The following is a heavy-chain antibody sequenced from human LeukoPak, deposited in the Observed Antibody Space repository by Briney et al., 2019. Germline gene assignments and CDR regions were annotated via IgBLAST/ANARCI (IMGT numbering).Heavy chain of an antibody. CDR2: INPNSGGT. D-gene: IGHD6-19*01. CDR1: GYTFTGYY. V-gene: IGHV1-2*02. J-gene: IGHJ3*02. CDR3: ARDFSDYSSGSTTEAFDI. Sequence: ASVKVSCKASGYTFTGYYMHWVRQAPGQGLEWMGWINPNSGGTNYAQKFQGRVTMTRDTSISTAYMELSRLRSDDTAVYYCARDFSDYSSGSTTEAFDIWGQGTMVTVSS.